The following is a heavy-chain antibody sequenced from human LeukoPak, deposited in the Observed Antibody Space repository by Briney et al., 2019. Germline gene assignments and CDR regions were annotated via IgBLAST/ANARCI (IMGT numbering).Heavy chain of an antibody. CDR2: IIPIFGTA. CDR1: GGTFSSYA. J-gene: IGHJ4*02. D-gene: IGHD7-27*01. Sequence: GASVKVSCKASGGTFSSYAISWVRQAPGQGLEWMGGIIPIFGTANYAQKFQGRVTITTDESTSTAYMELSSLRAEDTAVYYCVSRAGSPWGPFDDGGQGTLVTVSS. V-gene: IGHV1-69*05. CDR3: VSRAGSPWGPFDD.